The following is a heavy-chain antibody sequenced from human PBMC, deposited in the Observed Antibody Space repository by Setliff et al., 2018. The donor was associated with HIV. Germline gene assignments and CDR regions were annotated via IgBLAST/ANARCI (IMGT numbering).Heavy chain of an antibody. Sequence: PSETLSLTCIVSGGSINSTSYYWGWIRQPPGQGLEWIGSIYYSGDTFYNTSLKTRITISVDTSKNHLSLKVSSLTAADTAVYYCARAPRGYSWNFFEYWGQGTLVTVSS. CDR1: GGSINSTSYY. CDR3: ARAPRGYSWNFFEY. D-gene: IGHD5-18*01. V-gene: IGHV4-39*07. CDR2: IYYSGDT. J-gene: IGHJ4*02.